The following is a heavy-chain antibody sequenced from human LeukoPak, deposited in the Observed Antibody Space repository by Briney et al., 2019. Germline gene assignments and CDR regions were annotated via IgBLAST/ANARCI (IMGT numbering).Heavy chain of an antibody. CDR1: GYTFASSG. J-gene: IGHJ3*02. V-gene: IGHV1-18*01. CDR3: ARRSNHDSRTAFDI. Sequence: ASVKVSCKASGYTFASSGISWVRQAPGQGLEWMGWISAYNGITKYAQKLQGRVTMTTETSTSTAYMELRSLRYDDTAVYYCARRSNHDSRTAFDIWGQGTMVTVSS. CDR2: ISAYNGIT. D-gene: IGHD3-22*01.